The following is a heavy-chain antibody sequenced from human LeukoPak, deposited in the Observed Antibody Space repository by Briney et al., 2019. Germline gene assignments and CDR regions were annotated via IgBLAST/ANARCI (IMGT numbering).Heavy chain of an antibody. CDR1: GFTFSSYA. CDR3: VKPTYDSSGYYYVPLDY. Sequence: GGSLRLSCSASGFTFSSYAMHWVRQAPGKGLEYVSAISSNGGSTYCADSVKGRFTISRDKSKNTLYLQMSSLRAEDTAVYYCVKPTYDSSGYYYVPLDYWGQGTLVTVSS. J-gene: IGHJ4*02. CDR2: ISSNGGST. V-gene: IGHV3-64D*06. D-gene: IGHD3-22*01.